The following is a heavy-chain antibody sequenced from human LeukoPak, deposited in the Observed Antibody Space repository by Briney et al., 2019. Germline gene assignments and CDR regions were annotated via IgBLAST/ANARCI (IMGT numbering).Heavy chain of an antibody. CDR2: VSYDGSNK. CDR1: GFTISTYG. Sequence: GGSLRLSCAASGFTISTYGMHWVRQAPGKGLEWVAIVSYDGSNKYYADSVKGRFTISRDNSKNTLYLQMNSLRAEDTAMYYCARATYYYNSGGPNGDYWGQGALVTVSS. V-gene: IGHV3-30*03. D-gene: IGHD3-22*01. J-gene: IGHJ4*02. CDR3: ARATYYYNSGGPNGDY.